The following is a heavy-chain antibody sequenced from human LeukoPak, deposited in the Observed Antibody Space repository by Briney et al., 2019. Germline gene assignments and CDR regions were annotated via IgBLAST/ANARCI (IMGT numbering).Heavy chain of an antibody. J-gene: IGHJ3*02. CDR2: ISWDGSSK. V-gene: IGHV3-30*03. CDR3: TTFDM. CDR1: GFTFTHYG. Sequence: QPGRSLRLSCAASGFTFTHYGIHWARQAPGKGLEWVAVISWDGSSKNYVDSVKGRFTISRDNSKNTLYLQMSYLRVDDTALYYCTTFDMWGQGTMVTVSS.